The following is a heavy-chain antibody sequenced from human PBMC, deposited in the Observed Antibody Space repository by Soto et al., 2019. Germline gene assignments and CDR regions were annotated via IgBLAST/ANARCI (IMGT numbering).Heavy chain of an antibody. CDR2: ISGSSDST. J-gene: IGHJ6*02. CDR3: ARSVRSGSFPYYYYAMDV. V-gene: IGHV3-23*01. CDR1: GFIFSSYV. D-gene: IGHD3-10*01. Sequence: GGSLRLSCAASGFIFSSYVMNWVRQAPGKGLEWVSAISGSSDSTFYADSMKGRFTISRDNSKNTLYLQMNSLRAEDMAVYYCARSVRSGSFPYYYYAMDVWGQGTTVTVSS.